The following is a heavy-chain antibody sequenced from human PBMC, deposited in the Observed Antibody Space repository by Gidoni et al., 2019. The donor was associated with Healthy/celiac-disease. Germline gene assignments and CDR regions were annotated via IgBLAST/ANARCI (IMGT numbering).Heavy chain of an antibody. Sequence: QVQLQQWGAGLLKPSETLSLTCAVYGGSFSGYYWSWIRQPPGKGLEWIGEINHSGSTNYNPSLKSQVTISVDTSKNQFSLKLSSVTAADTAVYYCARVGWKQQLVRGPFDYWGQGTLVTVSS. CDR2: INHSGST. CDR1: GGSFSGYY. J-gene: IGHJ4*02. V-gene: IGHV4-34*01. D-gene: IGHD6-13*01. CDR3: ARVGWKQQLVRGPFDY.